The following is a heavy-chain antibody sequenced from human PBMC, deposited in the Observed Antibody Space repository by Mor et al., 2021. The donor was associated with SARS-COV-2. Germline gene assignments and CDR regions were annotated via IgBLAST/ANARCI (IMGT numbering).Heavy chain of an antibody. D-gene: IGHD6-19*01. Sequence: GRFTISRDNSKNTLYLQMNSLRAEDTAVYNCAKVAGGIAVAGRGSVNWGQGTLVTVSS. J-gene: IGHJ4*02. V-gene: IGHV3-23*01. CDR3: AKVAGGIAVAGRGSVN.